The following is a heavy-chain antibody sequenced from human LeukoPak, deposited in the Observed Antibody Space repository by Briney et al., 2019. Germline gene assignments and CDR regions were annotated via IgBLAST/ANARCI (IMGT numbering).Heavy chain of an antibody. CDR1: GFTFNTYA. V-gene: IGHV3-23*01. CDR3: AKSYSSGWYFDY. Sequence: GGSLRLSCAASGFTFNTYAIYWVRQAPGKGLEWVSGICGSGGCTYYADSVKGRFTISRDNSKNTLYLQMNSLRAEDTAVYYCAKSYSSGWYFDYWGQGTLVTVSS. D-gene: IGHD6-19*01. J-gene: IGHJ4*02. CDR2: ICGSGGCT.